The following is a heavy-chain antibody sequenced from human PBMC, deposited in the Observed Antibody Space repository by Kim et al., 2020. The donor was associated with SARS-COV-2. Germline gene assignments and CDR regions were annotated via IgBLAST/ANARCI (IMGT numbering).Heavy chain of an antibody. CDR2: IDPSDSYT. J-gene: IGHJ4*02. CDR1: GYSFTSYW. V-gene: IGHV5-10-1*01. Sequence: GESLKISCKGSGYSFTSYWISWVRQMPGKGLEWMGRIDPSDSYTNYSPSFQGHVTISADKSISTAYLQWSSLKASDTAMYYCASTYYDLLTEGEPWDYWGQGTLVTVSS. CDR3: ASTYYDLLTEGEPWDY. D-gene: IGHD3-9*01.